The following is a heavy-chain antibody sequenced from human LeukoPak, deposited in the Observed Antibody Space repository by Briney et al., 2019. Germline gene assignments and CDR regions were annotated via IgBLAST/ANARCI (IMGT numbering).Heavy chain of an antibody. V-gene: IGHV3-23*01. CDR1: GFTFRSDA. D-gene: IGHD3-10*01. J-gene: IGHJ4*02. CDR2: ISVSVGST. CDR3: AKDQEDVLLWIF. Sequence: VRCLRLSCAASGFTFRSDAIGCGRQAPGKGLWWGSAISVSVGSTYYADSVKGRFTISRDNSKNTLYLQMNNLRAEDTAVYYCAKDQEDVLLWIFWGQGTLVNVSS.